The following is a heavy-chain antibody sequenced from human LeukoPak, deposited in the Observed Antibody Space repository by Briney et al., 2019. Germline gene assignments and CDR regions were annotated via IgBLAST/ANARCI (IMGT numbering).Heavy chain of an antibody. Sequence: SETLSLTCTVSGGSISYYYWSWIRQPPGKGLEWIGYIYYSGSTNYNPSLKSRVTISVDTSKNQFSLKLSSVTAADTAVYYCARGVVPVPHFDYWGQGTLVTVSS. CDR1: GGSISYYY. J-gene: IGHJ4*02. D-gene: IGHD2-2*01. CDR3: ARGVVPVPHFDY. V-gene: IGHV4-59*01. CDR2: IYYSGST.